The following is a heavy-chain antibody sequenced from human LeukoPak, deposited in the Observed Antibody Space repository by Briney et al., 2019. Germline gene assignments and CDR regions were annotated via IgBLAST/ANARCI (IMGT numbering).Heavy chain of an antibody. CDR2: IIPIFGTA. CDR3: ARAPHDYDSSGYYFDY. Sequence: ASVKVSCKASGYTFTSYYMHWGRQAPGQGLEWRGGIIPIFGTANYAKKFQGRVTITADESTSTSYMELSSRRSEDTAVYYCARAPHDYDSSGYYFDYWGQGTLVTVSS. CDR1: GYTFTSYY. J-gene: IGHJ4*02. D-gene: IGHD3-22*01. V-gene: IGHV1-69*13.